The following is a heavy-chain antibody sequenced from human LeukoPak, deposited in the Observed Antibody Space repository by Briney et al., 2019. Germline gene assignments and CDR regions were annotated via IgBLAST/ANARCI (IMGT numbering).Heavy chain of an antibody. V-gene: IGHV4-59*01. Sequence: PSETLSLTCTVSGGSISSYSWIWIRQPPGKGPEWIGYIYYSGSTSYNSSLKSRVTISVDTSKNQFFLKLSSVTATDTAVYYCARRVHSSSWSSYFDYWGQETLVTVSS. D-gene: IGHD6-13*01. CDR1: GGSISSYS. CDR2: IYYSGST. CDR3: ARRVHSSSWSSYFDY. J-gene: IGHJ4*02.